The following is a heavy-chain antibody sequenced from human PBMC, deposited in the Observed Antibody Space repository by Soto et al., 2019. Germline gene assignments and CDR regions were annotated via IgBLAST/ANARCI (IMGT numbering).Heavy chain of an antibody. Sequence: QVQLQESGPGLVKPSQTLSLTCTVSGGSISSGGYYWSWIRQHPGKGLEWIGYIYYSGSTYYNPSLKSRVTISVDTSKNQFSLKLSSVTAADTAVYYCARAGYCSGGSCYSLDYFDYWGQGTLVTVSS. D-gene: IGHD2-15*01. J-gene: IGHJ4*02. V-gene: IGHV4-31*03. CDR1: GGSISSGGYY. CDR2: IYYSGST. CDR3: ARAGYCSGGSCYSLDYFDY.